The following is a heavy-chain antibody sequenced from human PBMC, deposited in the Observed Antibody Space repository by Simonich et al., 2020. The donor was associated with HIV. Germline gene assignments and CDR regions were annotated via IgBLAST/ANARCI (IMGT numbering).Heavy chain of an antibody. CDR3: ARGFHPDYYDSSGYYEDYYYYYYMDV. V-gene: IGHV4-34*01. D-gene: IGHD3-22*01. CDR1: GGSFSGYY. CDR2: INLNGTT. J-gene: IGHJ6*03. Sequence: QVQLQQWGAGLLKPSETLSLTCAVYGGSFSGYYWSWIRQPPGKGLEWIGEINLNGTTSSNPSLKSRVTISVDTSKNHFSLKRSSVTAADTAVYYCARGFHPDYYDSSGYYEDYYYYYYMDVWGKGTTVTVSS.